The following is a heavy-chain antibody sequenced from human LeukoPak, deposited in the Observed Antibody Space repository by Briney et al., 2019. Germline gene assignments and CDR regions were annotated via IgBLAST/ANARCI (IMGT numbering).Heavy chain of an antibody. V-gene: IGHV3-74*01. CDR1: GFTFSSSS. D-gene: IGHD6-13*01. Sequence: PGGSLRLSFAASGFTFSSSSMHWVGQAPGKGLVWVSYMNGDGSTISHADSVKGRFTMSRDNAKNTLHLRMNSLRDEDTAVYFCVRGTSNWYGVDSWGRGTLVSVSS. CDR2: MNGDGSTI. CDR3: VRGTSNWYGVDS. J-gene: IGHJ5*01.